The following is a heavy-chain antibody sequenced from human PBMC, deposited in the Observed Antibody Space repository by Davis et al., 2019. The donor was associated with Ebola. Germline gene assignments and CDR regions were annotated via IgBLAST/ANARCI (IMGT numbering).Heavy chain of an antibody. Sequence: GESLKISCAASGFTFSSYDMHWVRQATGKGLEWVSAIGTAGDTYYPGSVKGRFTISRENAKNSLYLQMNSLRAGDTAVYYSARGTIFGHFDYWGQGTLVTVSS. V-gene: IGHV3-13*01. D-gene: IGHD3-3*01. CDR1: GFTFSSYD. CDR3: ARGTIFGHFDY. CDR2: IGTAGDT. J-gene: IGHJ4*02.